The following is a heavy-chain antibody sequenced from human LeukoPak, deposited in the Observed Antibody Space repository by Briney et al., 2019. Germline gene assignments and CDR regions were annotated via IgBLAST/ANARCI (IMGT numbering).Heavy chain of an antibody. Sequence: GRSLRLSCAASGFTFSSYGMHWVRQAPGKGLEWVAVIWYDGSNKYYADSVKGRFTISRDNSKNTLYLQMNSLRAEDTAVYYCARDKEYCSGGSCYLAIDYWGQGTLVTVSS. V-gene: IGHV3-33*01. D-gene: IGHD2-15*01. CDR1: GFTFSSYG. CDR2: IWYDGSNK. J-gene: IGHJ4*02. CDR3: ARDKEYCSGGSCYLAIDY.